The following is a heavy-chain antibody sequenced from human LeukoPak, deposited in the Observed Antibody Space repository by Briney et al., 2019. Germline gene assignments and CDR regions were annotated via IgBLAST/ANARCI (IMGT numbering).Heavy chain of an antibody. V-gene: IGHV3-48*04. CDR3: ASGNSAHWF. Sequence: GGSLRLSCAASGFTFSSYSMNWVRQAPGKGLEWVSYSSGSGSTIYSADSVKGRFTISRDNAKNSLYLQMNSLRAEDTAVYYCASGNSAHWFWGQGTLVTVSS. CDR1: GFTFSSYS. D-gene: IGHD1-26*01. CDR2: SSGSGSTI. J-gene: IGHJ1*01.